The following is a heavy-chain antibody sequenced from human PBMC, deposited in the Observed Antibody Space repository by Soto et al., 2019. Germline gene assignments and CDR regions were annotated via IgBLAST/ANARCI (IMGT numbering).Heavy chain of an antibody. CDR1: GYTFSSIG. J-gene: IGHJ4*02. V-gene: IGHV1-18*01. Sequence: ASLKVSCKTSGYTFSSIGISLLRHAPGQGLEWMGWISPHKGDTYYAQRLQGRVAMTTDTSTSTAYMELRSLRSDDTAVYFCARDLDASGSYYTNYWCQGSLVSVS. CDR2: ISPHKGDT. D-gene: IGHD3-10*01. CDR3: ARDLDASGSYYTNY.